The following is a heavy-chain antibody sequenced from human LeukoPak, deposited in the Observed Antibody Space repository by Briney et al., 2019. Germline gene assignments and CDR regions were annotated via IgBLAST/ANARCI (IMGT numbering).Heavy chain of an antibody. D-gene: IGHD6-13*01. V-gene: IGHV4-34*01. Sequence: SETLSLTCAVYGGSFSGYYWSRIRQPPGKGLEWIGEINHSGSTNYNPSLKSRVTISVDTSKNQFSLKLSSVTAADTAVYYCARGLAAGQYNWFDPWGQGTLVTVSS. CDR3: ARGLAAGQYNWFDP. J-gene: IGHJ5*02. CDR2: INHSGST. CDR1: GGSFSGYY.